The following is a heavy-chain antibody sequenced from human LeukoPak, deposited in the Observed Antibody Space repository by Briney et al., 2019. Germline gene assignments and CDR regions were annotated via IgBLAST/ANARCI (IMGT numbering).Heavy chain of an antibody. V-gene: IGHV4-31*03. D-gene: IGHD1-26*01. CDR2: IYYSGST. CDR1: GGSISSGGYY. J-gene: IGHJ4*02. Sequence: PSETLSLTCTVSGGSISSGGYYWSWIRQHPGKGLEWIGYIYYSGSTYYNPSLMSRVTISVDTSKNQFSLELSSVTAADTAVYYCARDQRVGAIDYWGQGTLVTVSS. CDR3: ARDQRVGAIDY.